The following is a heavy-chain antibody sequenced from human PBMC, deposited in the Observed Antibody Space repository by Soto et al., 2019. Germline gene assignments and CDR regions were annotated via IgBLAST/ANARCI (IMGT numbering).Heavy chain of an antibody. J-gene: IGHJ6*01. CDR2: MNPNSGNT. CDR1: GYTFTSYD. Sequence: ASVKVSCKASGYTFTSYDINWVRQATGQGREWMGWMNPNSGNTGYAQKFEGRVTMSRNTYISTAYMELSSLRSEDTAVYYCARYWYDYVWGSYRPPHGMDVWGQGTTVTVSS. D-gene: IGHD3-16*02. V-gene: IGHV1-8*01. CDR3: ARYWYDYVWGSYRPPHGMDV.